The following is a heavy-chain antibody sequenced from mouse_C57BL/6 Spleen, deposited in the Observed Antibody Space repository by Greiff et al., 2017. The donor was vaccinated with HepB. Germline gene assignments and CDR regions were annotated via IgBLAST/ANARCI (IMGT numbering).Heavy chain of an antibody. CDR3: AKAYSKGWFAY. D-gene: IGHD2-10*01. J-gene: IGHJ3*01. Sequence: EVHLVESGPGLVKPSQSLSLTCSVTGYSITSGYYWNWIRQFPGNKLEWMGYISYDGSNNYNPSLKNRISITRDTSKNQFFLKLNSVTTEDTATYYCAKAYSKGWFAYWGQGTLVTVSA. CDR1: GYSITSGYY. V-gene: IGHV3-6*01. CDR2: ISYDGSN.